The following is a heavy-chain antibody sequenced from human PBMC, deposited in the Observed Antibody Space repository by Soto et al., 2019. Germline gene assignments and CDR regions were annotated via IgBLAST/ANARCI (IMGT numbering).Heavy chain of an antibody. V-gene: IGHV1-69*08. CDR3: PRDGRITIVWGAHRYFDL. CDR1: GGTFSSYT. D-gene: IGHD3-10*01. J-gene: IGHJ2*01. CDR2: IIPFLGIA. Sequence: QVQLVQSGAEVKKPGSSVKVSCKASGGTFSSYTISWVRQAPGQGLEWMGRIIPFLGIANYAQKFQGRVTITADKSTRTAYRGRGSGRAEAPAVNYRPRDGRITIVWGAHRYFDLWGRG.